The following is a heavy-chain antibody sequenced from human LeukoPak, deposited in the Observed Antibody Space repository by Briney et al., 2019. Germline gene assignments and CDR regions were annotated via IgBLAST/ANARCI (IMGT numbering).Heavy chain of an antibody. CDR2: IYSSVST. D-gene: IGHD4-17*01. V-gene: IGHV4-39*07. Sequence: SETLSLTCTVSGGSISSNAYYWAWIRQPPGKGLEWIGSIYSSVSTYYNPSLKSRVTISVDKSKNQFSLKLSSVTAADTAVYYCARDLTTVTSSAGDYWGQGTLVTVSS. CDR3: ARDLTTVTSSAGDY. J-gene: IGHJ4*02. CDR1: GGSISSNAYY.